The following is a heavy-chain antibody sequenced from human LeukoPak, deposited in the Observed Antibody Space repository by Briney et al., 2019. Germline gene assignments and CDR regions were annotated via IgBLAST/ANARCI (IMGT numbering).Heavy chain of an antibody. D-gene: IGHD3-22*01. J-gene: IGHJ6*02. V-gene: IGHV4-34*01. CDR3: ARGLLLPHYYYYYGMDV. CDR2: INHSGST. Sequence: GSPRLSCAASGFTFSSYSMNWVRQPPGKGLEWIGEINHSGSTNYNPSLKSRVTISVDTSKNQFSLKLSSVTAADTAVYYCARGLLLPHYYYYYGMDVWGQGTTVTVSS. CDR1: GFTFSSYS.